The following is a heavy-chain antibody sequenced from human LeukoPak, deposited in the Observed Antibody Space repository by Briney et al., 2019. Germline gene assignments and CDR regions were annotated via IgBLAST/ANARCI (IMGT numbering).Heavy chain of an antibody. CDR1: GFTVSSNY. Sequence: TGGSLRLSCAASGFTVSSNYMSWVRQAPGKGLEWVSVIYSGGSTYYADSVKGRFTISRDNFKNTLYLQMNSLRAEDTAVYYCARARIAVAGTRWFDPWGQGTLVTVSS. V-gene: IGHV3-53*01. D-gene: IGHD6-19*01. CDR3: ARARIAVAGTRWFDP. CDR2: IYSGGST. J-gene: IGHJ5*02.